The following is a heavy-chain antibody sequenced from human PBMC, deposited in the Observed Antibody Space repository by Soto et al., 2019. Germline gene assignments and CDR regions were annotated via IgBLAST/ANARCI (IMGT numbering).Heavy chain of an antibody. CDR2: IHGSGDST. D-gene: IGHD1-26*01. V-gene: IGHV3-23*01. CDR3: AKDAYSGSYYWFDP. Sequence: EVQLLESGGGLVQPGGSLRLSCAASGFTFSNYAMSWVRQTPGKGLEWVSTIHGSGDSTFYADSVKGRFTISRDNSKNTLYLEMNSLRAEDTAVYYCAKDAYSGSYYWFDPWGQGTLVTVSS. J-gene: IGHJ5*02. CDR1: GFTFSNYA.